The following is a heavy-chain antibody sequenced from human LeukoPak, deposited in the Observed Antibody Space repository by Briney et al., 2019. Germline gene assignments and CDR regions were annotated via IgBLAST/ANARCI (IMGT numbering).Heavy chain of an antibody. D-gene: IGHD6-6*01. CDR1: GYSISSGYY. CDR2: IYHSGST. Sequence: PSETLSLTCNVSGYSISSGYYWGWLRQPPGKGLQWIGRIYHSGSTYYNASLKSRVTISVDTSKNQISLKLISVTAADTAVYYCARGPTGYSSSSLYFDYWGQGTLVTVSS. CDR3: ARGPTGYSSSSLYFDY. V-gene: IGHV4-38-2*02. J-gene: IGHJ4*02.